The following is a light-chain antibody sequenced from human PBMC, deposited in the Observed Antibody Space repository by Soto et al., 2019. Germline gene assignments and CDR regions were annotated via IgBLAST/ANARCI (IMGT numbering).Light chain of an antibody. V-gene: IGKV1-5*01. CDR2: EGS. Sequence: DIQTTQSPSTPSASVGDRVTITCRASQSISSWLAWYQQMPGQAPKLLISEGSSLESGVPSSFSGTASGTEFTLTISSLQPDDFATYYCQQYNSYPLTFGGGTKVDIK. CDR3: QQYNSYPLT. CDR1: QSISSW. J-gene: IGKJ4*01.